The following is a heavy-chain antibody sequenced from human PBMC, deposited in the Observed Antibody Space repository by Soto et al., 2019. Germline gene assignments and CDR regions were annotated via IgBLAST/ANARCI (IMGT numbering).Heavy chain of an antibody. CDR1: GGSISNYY. D-gene: IGHD7-27*01. J-gene: IGHJ4*02. Sequence: SETLSLTCTVSGGSISNYYWNWIRQSPGKGLEWIGYIYSSGSTHYNPSLQNRVTISIDTSKNQVSLKLSSVTAADTAVYYCAKNWNWGSLVHWGQGTLVTVSS. V-gene: IGHV4-59*08. CDR3: AKNWNWGSLVH. CDR2: IYSSGST.